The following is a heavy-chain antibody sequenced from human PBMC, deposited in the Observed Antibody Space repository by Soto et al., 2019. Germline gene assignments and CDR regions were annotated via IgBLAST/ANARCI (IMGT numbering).Heavy chain of an antibody. J-gene: IGHJ4*02. Sequence: PSETLSLTCAVSGGSIISGGYSWSWIRQPPGKGLEWTGYIYSGTTHYNPSLESRVTIAMDRSKNPVSLSLKSVTAADTAVYYCAREDSGAFFDFWGQGTLVTVSS. CDR2: IYSGTT. CDR1: GGSIISGGYS. V-gene: IGHV4-30-2*01. D-gene: IGHD2-15*01. CDR3: AREDSGAFFDF.